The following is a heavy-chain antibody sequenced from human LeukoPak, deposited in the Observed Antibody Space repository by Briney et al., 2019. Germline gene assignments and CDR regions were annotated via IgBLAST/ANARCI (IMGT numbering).Heavy chain of an antibody. CDR1: GFTFSSYA. CDR2: IGTSGSTM. V-gene: IGHV3-48*03. CDR3: ARGGSGYFYDY. Sequence: GGSLRLSCAASGFTFSSYAMNWVRQAPGKGLEWVSYIGTSGSTMYNTDSVKGRFTFSRDNAKNSLYLQMNSLRAEDTAVYYCARGGSGYFYDYWGQGTLVTVSS. D-gene: IGHD3-22*01. J-gene: IGHJ4*02.